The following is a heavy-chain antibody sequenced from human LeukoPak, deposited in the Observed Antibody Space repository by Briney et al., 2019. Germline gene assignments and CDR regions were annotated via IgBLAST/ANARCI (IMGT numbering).Heavy chain of an antibody. CDR1: EFTFKLSA. V-gene: IGHV3-23*01. D-gene: IGHD3-10*02. J-gene: IGHJ5*02. CDR2: ITGFGTDT. CDR3: ARDRGPYVAIGNNWLDP. Sequence: PGGSLRLSCEASEFTFKLSAMNWVRQAPGKGLEWVSSITGFGTDTYYADSVKGRFTVSRDNSKSTLYLQMNSLRAEDTAVYYCARDRGPYVAIGNNWLDPWGQGTLVTVSS.